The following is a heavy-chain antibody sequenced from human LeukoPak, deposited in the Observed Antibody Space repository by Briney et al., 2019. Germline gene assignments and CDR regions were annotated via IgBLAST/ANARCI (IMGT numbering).Heavy chain of an antibody. CDR3: ARHRWWYSGSYYYFDY. J-gene: IGHJ4*02. CDR2: IYHSGST. CDR1: GGSISSGSYY. V-gene: IGHV4-39*01. Sequence: PSETLSLTCTVSGGSISSGSYYWGWIRQPPGKGLEWIGSIYHSGSTYYNPSLKSRVTISVDTSKNQFSLKLSSVTAADTAVYYCARHRWWYSGSYYYFDYWGQGTLVTVSS. D-gene: IGHD1-26*01.